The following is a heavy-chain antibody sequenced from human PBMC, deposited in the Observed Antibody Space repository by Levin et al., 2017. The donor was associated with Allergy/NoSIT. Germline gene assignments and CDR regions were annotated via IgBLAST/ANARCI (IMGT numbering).Heavy chain of an antibody. CDR3: ARGAGVYR. Sequence: GESLKISCIASGFTFSDYYMSWIRQTPGKGLEWISYISGSTGSTRYYADSVRGRFTISRDDAKNSLYLQMDSLRVEDTAVYYCARGAGVYRWGLGTLVTVSS. J-gene: IGHJ4*02. CDR2: ISGSTGSTR. V-gene: IGHV3-11*01. CDR1: GFTFSDYY. D-gene: IGHD3-10*01.